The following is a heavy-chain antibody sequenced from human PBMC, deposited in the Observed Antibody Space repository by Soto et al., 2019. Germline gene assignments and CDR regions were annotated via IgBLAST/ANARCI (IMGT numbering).Heavy chain of an antibody. D-gene: IGHD1-1*01. V-gene: IGHV1-69*13. CDR2: IIPIFGTA. J-gene: IGHJ6*02. Sequence: SVKVSCKASGYTFTSYGISWVRQDPGQGLEWMGGIIPIFGTANYAQKFQGRVTITADESTSTAYMELSSLRSEDTAVYYCASPTKPLYYYYGMDVWGQGTTVTVSS. CDR3: ASPTKPLYYYYGMDV. CDR1: GYTFTSYG.